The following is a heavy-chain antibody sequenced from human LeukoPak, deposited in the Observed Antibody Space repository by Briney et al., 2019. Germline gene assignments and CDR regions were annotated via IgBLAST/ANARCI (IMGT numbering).Heavy chain of an antibody. CDR2: IYWDDDK. J-gene: IGHJ4*02. V-gene: IGHV2-5*02. D-gene: IGHD6-6*01. CDR1: GFSLSTSGVG. Sequence: ESGPTLVNPTQTLTLTCTFSGFSLSTSGVGVGWIRQPPGKALEWLALIYWDDDKRYSPSLKSRLTITKDTSKNQVVLTMTNMDPVDTATYYCAHREYSRRHGGTYFDYWGQGTLVTVSS. CDR3: AHREYSRRHGGTYFDY.